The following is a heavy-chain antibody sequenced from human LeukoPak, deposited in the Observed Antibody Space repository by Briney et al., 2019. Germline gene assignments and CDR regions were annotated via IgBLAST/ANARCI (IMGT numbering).Heavy chain of an antibody. CDR3: ARSITIFGVVTLGWFDP. J-gene: IGHJ5*02. Sequence: ASVKVSCKASGYTFTSYGISWVRQAPGQGLEWMGWISAYNGNTNYAQKLQGRVTMTTDTSTSTAYMELRSLRSDDTAVYYCARSITIFGVVTLGWFDPWGQGTLVTVSS. D-gene: IGHD3-3*01. CDR1: GYTFTSYG. CDR2: ISAYNGNT. V-gene: IGHV1-18*01.